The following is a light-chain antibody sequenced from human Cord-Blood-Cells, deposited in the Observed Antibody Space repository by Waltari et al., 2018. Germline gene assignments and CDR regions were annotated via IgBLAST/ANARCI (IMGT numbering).Light chain of an antibody. V-gene: IGLV2-8*01. Sequence: QSALTQPPSASGSPGQSVTISCTGTSSDVVGYNYVSWYQQHPGKAPKLMIYEVSKRPSGVPDRFSVSKSGNTASLTVSGLQAEDEADYYCSSYAGSNNVVFGGGTKLTVL. CDR2: EVS. J-gene: IGLJ2*01. CDR3: SSYAGSNNVV. CDR1: SSDVVGYNY.